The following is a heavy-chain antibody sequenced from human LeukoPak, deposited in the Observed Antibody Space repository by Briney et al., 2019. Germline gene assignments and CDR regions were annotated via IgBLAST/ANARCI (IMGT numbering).Heavy chain of an antibody. V-gene: IGHV4-59*08. CDR2: IYYSGST. CDR1: GGSISSYY. CDR3: AISKEMATITFDY. D-gene: IGHD5-24*01. Sequence: SETLSLTCTVSGGSISSYYWSWIRQPPGKGLEWIGYIYYSGSTNYNPSLKSRVTISVDTSKNQFSLKLSSVTAADTAVYYCAISKEMATITFDYWGQGTLVTVSS. J-gene: IGHJ4*02.